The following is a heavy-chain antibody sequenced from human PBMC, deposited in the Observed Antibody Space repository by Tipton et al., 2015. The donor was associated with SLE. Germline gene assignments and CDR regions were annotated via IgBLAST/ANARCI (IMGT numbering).Heavy chain of an antibody. V-gene: IGHV3-33*01. D-gene: IGHD6-13*01. CDR3: AIVAAVVAPGRDAFDI. CDR2: ILYDGSNQ. Sequence: QVQLVQSGAEVKKPGESLKISCKVSGFNFINYWIGWVRQAPGKGLEWVAVILYDGSNQYYADSVKGRFTISRDNAKNMLYLQMNRLQAEDTAVYYCAIVAAVVAPGRDAFDIWGQGTMVTVSS. J-gene: IGHJ3*02. CDR1: GFNFINYW.